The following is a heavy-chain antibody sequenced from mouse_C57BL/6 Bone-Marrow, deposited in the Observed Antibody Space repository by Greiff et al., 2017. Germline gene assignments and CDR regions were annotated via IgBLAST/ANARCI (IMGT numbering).Heavy chain of an antibody. J-gene: IGHJ1*03. CDR1: GYTFTSYW. CDR3: ARPTTGWYFDV. V-gene: IGHV1-52*01. Sequence: QVQLQQPGAELVRPGSSVKLSCKASGYTFTSYWMHWVKQRPIQGLEWIGNIDPSDRETHYNQKFKDKATLTVDKSSSTAYMQRSSLTSEDSAVYYCARPTTGWYFDVWGTGTTVTVSS. CDR2: IDPSDRET. D-gene: IGHD2-12*01.